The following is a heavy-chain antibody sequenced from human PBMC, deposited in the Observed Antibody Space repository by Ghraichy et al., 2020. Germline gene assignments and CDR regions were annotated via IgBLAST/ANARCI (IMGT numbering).Heavy chain of an antibody. Sequence: GGSLRLSCVGSGFTFGSYSLNWVRQSPGKGLEWVAHISSSRTRSYADSVKGRFTVSRDNAQNSLYLQMSGLRDEDTAVYYCARASGVVRFFYYDGLDVWGQGTTGTVSS. D-gene: IGHD2-21*01. CDR1: GFTFGSYS. J-gene: IGHJ6*02. CDR2: ISSSRTR. V-gene: IGHV3-48*02. CDR3: ARASGVVRFFYYDGLDV.